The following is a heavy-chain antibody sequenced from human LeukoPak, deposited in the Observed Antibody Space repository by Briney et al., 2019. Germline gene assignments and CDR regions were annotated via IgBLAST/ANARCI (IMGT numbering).Heavy chain of an antibody. CDR3: ARMSSGYFLVRGKFDY. CDR1: GGSISSYY. V-gene: IGHV4-59*06. D-gene: IGHD3-22*01. CDR2: IYYSGST. Sequence: MTSETLSLTCTVSGGSISSYYWSWIRQPPGKGLEWIGYIYYSGSTYYNPSLKSRVTISVDTSKNQFSLTLSSVTAADTAVYYCARMSSGYFLVRGKFDYWGQGTLVTVSS. J-gene: IGHJ4*02.